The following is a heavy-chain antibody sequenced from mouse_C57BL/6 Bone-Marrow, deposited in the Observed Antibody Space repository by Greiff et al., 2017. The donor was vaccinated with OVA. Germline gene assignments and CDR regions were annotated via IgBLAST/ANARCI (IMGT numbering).Heavy chain of an antibody. CDR3: ARGDYYYGSSYDYAMDY. J-gene: IGHJ4*01. Sequence: EVKLVESGGGLVQPGGSLKLSCAASGFTFSDYGMAWVRQAPRKGPEWVAFISHLAYSIYYADTVTGRCTISRENAKNTLYLEMSRLRSEDTAMYYCARGDYYYGSSYDYAMDYWGQGTSVTVSS. CDR1: GFTFSDYG. D-gene: IGHD1-1*01. CDR2: ISHLAYSI. V-gene: IGHV5-15*04.